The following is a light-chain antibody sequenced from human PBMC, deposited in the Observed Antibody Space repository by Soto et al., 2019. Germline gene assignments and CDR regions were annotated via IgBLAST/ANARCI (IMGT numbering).Light chain of an antibody. CDR3: SSYTGSSTLV. Sequence: QSVLTQPASVSGSPGQSITVSCTGTSSDVGGYNYVSWYQQHPGKAPKLMIYEVSYRPSGVSNRFSGSKSGNTASLTISGLQAEDEADYCCSSYTGSSTLVFGGGTKVTVL. J-gene: IGLJ2*01. CDR2: EVS. CDR1: SSDVGGYNY. V-gene: IGLV2-14*01.